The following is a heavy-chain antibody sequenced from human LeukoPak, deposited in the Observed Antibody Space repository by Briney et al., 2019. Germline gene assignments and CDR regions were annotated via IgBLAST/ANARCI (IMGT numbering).Heavy chain of an antibody. V-gene: IGHV4-34*01. CDR1: GGSFSGYY. CDR3: ARVPAVGSYY. D-gene: IGHD6-19*01. CDR2: INHSGST. J-gene: IGHJ4*02. Sequence: PSETLSLTCAVYGGSFSGYYWSWIRQPPGKGLEWIGEINHSGSTNYNPSLKSRVTISVDTSKNQFSLKLSSVTAADTAVYYCARVPAVGSYYWGQGTLVTVSS.